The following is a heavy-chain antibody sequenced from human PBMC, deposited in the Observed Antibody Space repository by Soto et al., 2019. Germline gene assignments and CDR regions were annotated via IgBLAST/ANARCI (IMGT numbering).Heavy chain of an antibody. CDR1: GYTLTELS. CDR3: ATGIVAVVAATHSYWFDP. CDR2: FDPEDGET. D-gene: IGHD2-15*01. Sequence: ASVKVSCKVSGYTLTELSMHWVRQAPGKGLEWMGGFDPEDGETIYAQKFQGRVTMTEDTSTDTAYMELSSLRSEDTAVYYCATGIVAVVAATHSYWFDPWGQGTLVTVSS. J-gene: IGHJ5*02. V-gene: IGHV1-24*01.